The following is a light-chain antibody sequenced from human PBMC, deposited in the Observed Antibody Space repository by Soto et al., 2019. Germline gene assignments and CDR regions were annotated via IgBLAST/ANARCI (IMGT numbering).Light chain of an antibody. Sequence: QSVLTQPPSASGSPGQSVTISCTGTSSDVGGYNYVSWYQQHPGKAPKLMIYEVSKRPSGVPDRFSGSKSGNTASLTVSGLQAEDEADYYCSSYAGSNNSIVFGTGTKVTVL. J-gene: IGLJ1*01. CDR3: SSYAGSNNSIV. V-gene: IGLV2-8*01. CDR1: SSDVGGYNY. CDR2: EVS.